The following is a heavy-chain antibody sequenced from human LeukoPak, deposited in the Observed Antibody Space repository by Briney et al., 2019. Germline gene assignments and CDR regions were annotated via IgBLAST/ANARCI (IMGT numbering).Heavy chain of an antibody. CDR3: ARDYYGAGLTYFDY. Sequence: PSQTLSLTCTVSGGSISSGAYYWSWIRQPPGKGLEWIGYIYYSGSTYYNPSLKSRVNITVDTSKNQFSLKLRSVTDADTAVYYCARDYYGAGLTYFDYWGQGTLVTVSS. V-gene: IGHV4-30-4*01. J-gene: IGHJ4*02. CDR1: GGSISSGAYY. D-gene: IGHD3-10*01. CDR2: IYYSGST.